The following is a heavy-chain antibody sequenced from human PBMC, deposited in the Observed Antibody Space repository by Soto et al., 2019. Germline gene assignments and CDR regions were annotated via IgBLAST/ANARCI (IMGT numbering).Heavy chain of an antibody. Sequence: EVQLVESGGGLVQPGGSLRLSCAASGFTFSSHGMHWVRQVTGKGLEWVSGIDSAGDAKYPASVKGRFTISRENAKNSLHLQMNSLTAGDTAVYYCARGGIWGVSWNWFDTWGQGTLVTVSS. CDR2: IDSAGDA. J-gene: IGHJ5*02. V-gene: IGHV3-13*01. D-gene: IGHD3-10*01. CDR1: GFTFSSHG. CDR3: ARGGIWGVSWNWFDT.